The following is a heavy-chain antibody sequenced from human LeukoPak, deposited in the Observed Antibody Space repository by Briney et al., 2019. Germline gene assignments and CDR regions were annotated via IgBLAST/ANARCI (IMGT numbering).Heavy chain of an antibody. CDR1: GFTFSDYY. J-gene: IGHJ4*02. CDR2: ITGRGDNT. CDR3: AKYLAGGWSYIDC. V-gene: IGHV3-23*01. Sequence: GGSLRLSCAASGFTFSDYYMSWIRQAPGKGLEWVSGITGRGDNTYYTESVKGRFTISRDNSKNTLYLEMNSLRAEDTAVYYCAKYLAGGWSYIDCWGQGTLVTVSS. D-gene: IGHD6-19*01.